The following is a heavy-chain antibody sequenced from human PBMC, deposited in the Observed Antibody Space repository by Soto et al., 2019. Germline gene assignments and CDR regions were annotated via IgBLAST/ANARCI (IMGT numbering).Heavy chain of an antibody. D-gene: IGHD3-3*01. V-gene: IGHV4-31*11. CDR1: GVFIASDAYY. J-gene: IGHJ4*02. Sequence: SETMSLTSGVSGVFIASDAYYWGLIPNNPGKGLEWIGYVSHRGNTYYNPSLKSRLTISLDTSKNQFYMHLASLTAADTAVYYCARCRFTATWSKFDYWGQGTQVTVSS. CDR2: VSHRGNT. CDR3: ARCRFTATWSKFDY.